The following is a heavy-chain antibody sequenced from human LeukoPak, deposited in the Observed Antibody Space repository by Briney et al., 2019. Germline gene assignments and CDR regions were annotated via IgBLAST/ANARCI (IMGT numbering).Heavy chain of an antibody. CDR2: ISGSGGST. CDR3: AKDKGKGQQLVPYDY. Sequence: GGSLRLSCAASGFTFSSYAMSWVRQAPGKGLEWVSAISGSGGSTYYADSVKGRFTIPRDNSKNTLYLQMNSLRAEDTAVYYCAKDKGKGQQLVPYDYWGQGTLVTVSS. CDR1: GFTFSSYA. J-gene: IGHJ4*02. D-gene: IGHD6-13*01. V-gene: IGHV3-23*01.